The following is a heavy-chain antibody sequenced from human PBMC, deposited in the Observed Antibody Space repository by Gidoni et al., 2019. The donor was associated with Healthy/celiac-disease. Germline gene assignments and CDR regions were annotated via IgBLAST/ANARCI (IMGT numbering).Heavy chain of an antibody. J-gene: IGHJ6*03. Sequence: QVQLQESGPGLVKPSETLSLTCTVSGGSISSYYWSWIRQPPGKGLEWIGYIYYSGSTNYNPSLKSRVTISVDTSKNQFSLKLSSVTAADTAVYYCARVDGYNHYYYYYMDVWGKGTTVTVSS. CDR3: ARVDGYNHYYYYYMDV. D-gene: IGHD5-12*01. V-gene: IGHV4-59*01. CDR1: GGSISSYY. CDR2: IYYSGST.